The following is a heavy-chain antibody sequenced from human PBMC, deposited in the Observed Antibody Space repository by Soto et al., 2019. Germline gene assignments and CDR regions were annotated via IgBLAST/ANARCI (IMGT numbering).Heavy chain of an antibody. D-gene: IGHD3-3*01. J-gene: IGHJ4*02. CDR3: ARALADFWSGSVY. V-gene: IGHV3-21*01. Sequence: PGGSLRLSCAASGFTFSSYSMNWVRQAPGKGLEWVSFISSSSNYIYYADSVKGRFTISRDNAKNSLYLQMNSLRAEDTAVFYCARALADFWSGSVYWGQGTLVTVSS. CDR2: ISSSSNYI. CDR1: GFTFSSYS.